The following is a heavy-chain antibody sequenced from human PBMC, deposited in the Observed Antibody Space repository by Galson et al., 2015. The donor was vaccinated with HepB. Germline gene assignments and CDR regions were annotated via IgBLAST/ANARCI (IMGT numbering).Heavy chain of an antibody. V-gene: IGHV6-1*01. Sequence: CAISGDSVSNNGVAWNWIRQSPSRGLEWLGRTYYRSKFYNGYAESVKSRITINPDTSRNQASLQLNSVTPEDTAVYYCARVRQLGQGFHFWGQGTLVTVSS. CDR1: GDSVSNNGVA. D-gene: IGHD3-10*01. J-gene: IGHJ4*02. CDR3: ARVRQLGQGFHF. CDR2: TYYRSKFYN.